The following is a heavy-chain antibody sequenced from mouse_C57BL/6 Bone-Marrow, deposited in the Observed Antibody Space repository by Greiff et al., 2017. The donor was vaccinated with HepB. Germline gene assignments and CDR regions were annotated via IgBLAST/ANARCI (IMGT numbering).Heavy chain of an antibody. CDR1: GYAFTNYL. J-gene: IGHJ4*01. V-gene: IGHV1-54*01. CDR2: INPGSGGT. Sequence: QVQLQQSGAELVRPGTSVKVSCKASGYAFTNYLIEWVKQSPGQGLEWIGVINPGSGGTNYNEKFKGKATLTADKSSSTAYMQLSSLTSEDSAVYFCARDDYDAMDYWGQGTSVTVSS. CDR3: ARDDYDAMDY.